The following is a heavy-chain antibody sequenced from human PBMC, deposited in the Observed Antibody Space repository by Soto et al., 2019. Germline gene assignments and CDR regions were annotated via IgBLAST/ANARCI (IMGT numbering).Heavy chain of an antibody. Sequence: NPSETLSLTCAVYGGSFSGYYWSWIRQPPGKGLEWIGEINHSGSTNYNPSLKSRVTISVDTSKNQFSLKLSSVTAADTAVYYCARGKVLLWFGAGYYYYGMDVWGQGTTVTVSS. CDR1: GGSFSGYY. J-gene: IGHJ6*02. V-gene: IGHV4-34*01. CDR2: INHSGST. D-gene: IGHD3-10*01. CDR3: ARGKVLLWFGAGYYYYGMDV.